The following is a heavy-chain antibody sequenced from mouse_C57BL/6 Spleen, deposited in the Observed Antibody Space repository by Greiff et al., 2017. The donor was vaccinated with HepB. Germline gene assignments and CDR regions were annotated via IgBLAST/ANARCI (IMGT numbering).Heavy chain of an antibody. D-gene: IGHD1-1*01. V-gene: IGHV1-54*01. J-gene: IGHJ2*01. CDR1: GYAFTNYL. Sequence: VQLQQSGAELVRPGPSVKVSCKASGYAFTNYLIEWVKQRPGQGLEWIGVINPGSGGTNYNEKFKGKATLTADKSSSTAYMQLSSLTSEDSAVYFCARSTTGDYWGQGTTLTVSS. CDR3: ARSTTGDY. CDR2: INPGSGGT.